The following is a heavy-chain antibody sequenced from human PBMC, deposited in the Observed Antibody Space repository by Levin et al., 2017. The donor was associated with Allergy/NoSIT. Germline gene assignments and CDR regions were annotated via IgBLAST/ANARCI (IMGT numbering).Heavy chain of an antibody. CDR3: ARDDDGMDV. J-gene: IGHJ6*02. CDR2: INPNSGGT. V-gene: IGHV1-2*02. Sequence: ASVKVSCKASGYTFTGYYIHWVRQAPGQGLEWMGWINPNSGGTNYAQKFQGRVTMTRDTPISAAYMELSRLRSDDTAVYYCARDDDGMDVWGPGTTVTVSS. CDR1: GYTFTGYY.